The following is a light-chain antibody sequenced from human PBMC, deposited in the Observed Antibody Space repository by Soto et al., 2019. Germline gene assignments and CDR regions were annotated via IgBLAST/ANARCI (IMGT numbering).Light chain of an antibody. Sequence: IQMTQFTSSLSASVGDRVTITCRASQGVSAYLLWYQQRQGRAPRLLIYSASSLVSGVPSRFSGSGSGTNFTLTISRLQPEDFAIYYCQQSYRTPHTFGQGTRLE. CDR3: QQSYRTPHT. CDR1: QGVSAY. CDR2: SAS. J-gene: IGKJ5*01. V-gene: IGKV1-39*01.